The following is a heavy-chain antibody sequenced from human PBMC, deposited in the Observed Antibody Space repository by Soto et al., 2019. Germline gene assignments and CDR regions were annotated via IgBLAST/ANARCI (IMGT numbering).Heavy chain of an antibody. CDR3: ARDPGYSSSPANWFDP. CDR2: IYYTGRT. D-gene: IGHD5-18*01. V-gene: IGHV4-59*01. CDR1: GGSMRGYF. Sequence: KTSETLSLTCTVSGGSMRGYFWTWIRQPPGKGLEWIGYIYYTGRTNYNPSLKSRLTISVDTSNNQFSLRLDSVTAADTAVYYCARDPGYSSSPANWFDPWGQGTLVTVSS. J-gene: IGHJ5*02.